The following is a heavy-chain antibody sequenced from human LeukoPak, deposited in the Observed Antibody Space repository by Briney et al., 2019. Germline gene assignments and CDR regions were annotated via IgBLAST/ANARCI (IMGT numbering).Heavy chain of an antibody. CDR1: GGSISSGGYS. V-gene: IGHV4-30-2*01. CDR3: ASARDAFDI. Sequence: SSETLSLTCALSGGSISSGGYSWSWLQQPPGKGLEWIGYIYDSGSTYYNPSLKSRVAISVDSSKNYFFLKLTSVTAADTAGYYCASARDAFDIWGQVTMVTAAS. J-gene: IGHJ3*02. CDR2: IYDSGST.